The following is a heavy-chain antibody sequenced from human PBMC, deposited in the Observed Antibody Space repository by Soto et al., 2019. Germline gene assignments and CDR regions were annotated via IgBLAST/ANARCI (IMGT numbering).Heavy chain of an antibody. CDR2: ISAYNGNT. V-gene: IGHV1-18*01. CDR3: ARVPYSGGWFDP. J-gene: IGHJ5*02. Sequence: ASVKVSCKASGYTFTSYGISGVRQAPGQGLEWMGWISAYNGNTNYAQKLQGRVTMTTDTSTSTAYMELRSLRSDDTAVYYCARVPYSGGWFDPWGQGTLVTVSS. D-gene: IGHD1-26*01. CDR1: GYTFTSYG.